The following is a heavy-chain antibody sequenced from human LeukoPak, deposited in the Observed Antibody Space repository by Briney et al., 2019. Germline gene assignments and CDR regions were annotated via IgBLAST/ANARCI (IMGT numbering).Heavy chain of an antibody. D-gene: IGHD3-22*01. CDR3: ARTQLTPHAKSDSSGYYYDDY. J-gene: IGHJ4*02. Sequence: SQTLSLTCAVSGASISSGRYSWSWIRQPPGKGLEWIGYIYHSGGTYYNPSLKSRVTISVDTSKNQFSLKLSSVTAADTAVYYCARTQLTPHAKSDSSGYYYDDYWGQGTLVTVSS. CDR2: IYHSGGT. CDR1: GASISSGRYS. V-gene: IGHV4-30-2*05.